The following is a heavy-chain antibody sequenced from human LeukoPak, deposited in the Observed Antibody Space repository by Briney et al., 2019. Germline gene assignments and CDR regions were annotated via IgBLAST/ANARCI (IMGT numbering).Heavy chain of an antibody. CDR3: ARGIPRQYYYDSSGYYYRD. D-gene: IGHD3-22*01. CDR2: INHSGST. J-gene: IGHJ4*02. V-gene: IGHV4-34*01. Sequence: SETLSLTCAIYGGSFSGYYWSWIRQPPGKGLEWIGEINHSGSTNYNPPLKSRVTISVDTSKNQFSLKLSSVTAADTAVYYCARGIPRQYYYDSSGYYYRDWGQGTLVTVSS. CDR1: GGSFSGYY.